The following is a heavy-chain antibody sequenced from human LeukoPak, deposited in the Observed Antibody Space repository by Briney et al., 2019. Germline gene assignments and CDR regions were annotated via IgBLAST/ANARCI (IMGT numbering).Heavy chain of an antibody. J-gene: IGHJ4*02. CDR2: ISGSGGST. D-gene: IGHD1-26*01. CDR1: GFTFSSYA. CDR3: AKGYYSGSYYGPDY. V-gene: IGHV3-23*01. Sequence: GGSLRLSCAASGFTFSSYAMSWVRQAPGKGLEWVSAISGSGGSTYYADSVKGRFTISRGNSKNTLYLQMNSLRAEDTAVYYCAKGYYSGSYYGPDYWGQGTLVTVSS.